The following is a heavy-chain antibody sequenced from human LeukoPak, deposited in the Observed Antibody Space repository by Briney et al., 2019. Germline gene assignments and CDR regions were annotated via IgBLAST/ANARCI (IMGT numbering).Heavy chain of an antibody. Sequence: SQTLSLTCAISGDSVSSNSVAWNWIRQSPSRGLEWLGRTYYRSKWYNDYAVSVKSRITINPDTSKNQFSLQLNSVTPEDTAVYYCARDLPRVHGAFDIWGQGTMVTVSS. V-gene: IGHV6-1*01. CDR1: GDSVSSNSVA. J-gene: IGHJ3*02. CDR2: TYYRSKWYN. CDR3: ARDLPRVHGAFDI.